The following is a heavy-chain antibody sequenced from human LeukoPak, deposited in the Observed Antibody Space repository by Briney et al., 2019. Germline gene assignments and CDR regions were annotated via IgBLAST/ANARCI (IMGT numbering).Heavy chain of an antibody. J-gene: IGHJ5*02. Sequence: PSQTLSLTCAVSGGSISSGGYSWSWIRQPPGTGLEWIGYIYHGGSTYYDPSLKSRVTISVDRSKNQFSLKLTSVTAADTAVYYCARGSYSGYDFWFDPWGQGTLVTVSS. D-gene: IGHD5-12*01. CDR2: IYHGGST. CDR1: GGSISSGGYS. CDR3: ARGSYSGYDFWFDP. V-gene: IGHV4-30-2*01.